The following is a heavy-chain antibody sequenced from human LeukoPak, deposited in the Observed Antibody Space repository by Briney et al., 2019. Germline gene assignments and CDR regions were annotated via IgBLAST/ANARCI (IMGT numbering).Heavy chain of an antibody. J-gene: IGHJ4*02. V-gene: IGHV3-20*04. Sequence: GGSLRLSCAASGFKFDDYGMSWVRQAPGKGLEWVSGIDWNGGRTDYADSVKGRFTISRDNAKNSLYLQMNSLRAEDTAFYYCARYDYSNYVGYYDQWGQGTLVTVSS. CDR3: ARYDYSNYVGYYDQ. D-gene: IGHD4-11*01. CDR1: GFKFDDYG. CDR2: IDWNGGRT.